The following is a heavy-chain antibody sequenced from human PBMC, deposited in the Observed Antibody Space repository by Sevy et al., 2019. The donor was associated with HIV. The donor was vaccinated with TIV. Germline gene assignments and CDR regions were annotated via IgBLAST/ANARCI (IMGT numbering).Heavy chain of an antibody. Sequence: GGSLRLSCAASGFTFSSYAMSWVRQAPGKGLEWVSAISGSGGSTYYADSVKGRFTISRDNSKNTLYLQMNSLRAEDTAVYYCAKDYCIGNDCFLGWFDPRGQGTVVTVSS. D-gene: IGHD2-15*01. CDR3: AKDYCIGNDCFLGWFDP. J-gene: IGHJ5*02. V-gene: IGHV3-23*01. CDR2: ISGSGGST. CDR1: GFTFSSYA.